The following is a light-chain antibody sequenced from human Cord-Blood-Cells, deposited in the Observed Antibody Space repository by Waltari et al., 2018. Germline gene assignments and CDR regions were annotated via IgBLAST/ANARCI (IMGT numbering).Light chain of an antibody. CDR1: SSDVGSYNL. CDR2: EGS. J-gene: IGLJ1*01. V-gene: IGLV2-23*01. Sequence: QSALTQPASVSGSPGQSITISCTGTSSDVGSYNLVSWYQQHPGKAPKLMIYEGSKRPSGVSNRFSGSKSGNMASLTISGLQAEDEADYYCCSYAGSSYVFGTGTNVTVL. CDR3: CSYAGSSYV.